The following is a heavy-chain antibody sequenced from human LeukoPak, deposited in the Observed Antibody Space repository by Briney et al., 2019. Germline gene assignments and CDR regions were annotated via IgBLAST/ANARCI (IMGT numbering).Heavy chain of an antibody. V-gene: IGHV4-34*01. D-gene: IGHD3-3*01. CDR3: ARGPTTYYNFWSGPVFDY. J-gene: IGHJ4*02. CDR2: INHSGTT. Sequence: SETLSLTCAVYGGPFSGYYWSWIRQPPGKGLEWIGEINHSGTTNYNPSLKSRVTISVDTSKNQFSLNLSSVTAADTAVYYRARGPTTYYNFWSGPVFDYWGQGTLVTVSS. CDR1: GGPFSGYY.